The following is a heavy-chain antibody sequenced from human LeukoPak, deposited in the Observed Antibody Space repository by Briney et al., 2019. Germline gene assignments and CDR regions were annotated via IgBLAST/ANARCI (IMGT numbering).Heavy chain of an antibody. CDR3: AKCARTPEGGSGWCNWFDP. CDR1: GFTFSGYV. V-gene: IGHV3-23*01. D-gene: IGHD6-19*01. J-gene: IGHJ5*02. Sequence: GGSLRLSCAASGFTFSGYVFNWVRQSPGKGLELVSAISASGGTYYADFVEGRFTTSRDNSKNTLYLQMNSLRAEDTAMYYCAKCARTPEGGSGWCNWFDPWGQGTLVTVSS. CDR2: ISASGGT.